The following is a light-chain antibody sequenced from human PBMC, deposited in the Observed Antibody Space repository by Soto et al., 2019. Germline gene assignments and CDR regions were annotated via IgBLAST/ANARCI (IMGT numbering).Light chain of an antibody. CDR2: GNN. CDR1: RSNIGAGYD. CDR3: QSYDSSLSTSV. J-gene: IGLJ2*01. Sequence: QSVLTQPPSVSGAPGQRVTISCTGSRSNIGAGYDAHWYQQVPGTAPKLLIYGNNKRPSGVPDRFSGSKSGTSASLAITGLQAEDEADYYCQSYDSSLSTSVFGGGTKVTVL. V-gene: IGLV1-40*01.